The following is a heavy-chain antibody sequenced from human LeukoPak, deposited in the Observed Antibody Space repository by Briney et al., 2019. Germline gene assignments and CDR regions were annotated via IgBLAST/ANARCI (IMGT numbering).Heavy chain of an antibody. CDR2: IRQDGSER. J-gene: IGHJ4*02. D-gene: IGHD1-1*01. CDR3: ARHIDWKFDY. V-gene: IGHV3-7*01. CDR1: GFTFSSYW. Sequence: QPGGSLRLSCAASGFTFSSYWMTWVRQAPGKGLGWVANIRQDGSERYYVDSVKGRFTVTKDNAKNSLHLQMNSLRAEDTAVYYCARHIDWKFDYWGQGTLVTVSS.